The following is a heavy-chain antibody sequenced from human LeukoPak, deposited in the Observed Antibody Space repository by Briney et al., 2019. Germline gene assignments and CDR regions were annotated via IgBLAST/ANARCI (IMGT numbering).Heavy chain of an antibody. D-gene: IGHD3-22*01. V-gene: IGHV4-31*03. CDR3: ARARTHYSDSSGLSWFDP. CDR1: GGSINSGSYY. CDR2: IFSSGST. Sequence: PSETLSLTCTVSGGSINSGSYYWSWIRQLPGMGLEWIGFIFSSGSTYYNPSLKSRVAMSVDTSKNQFSLRLSSVTAADTAVYYCARARTHYSDSSGLSWFDPWGQGTQVTVSS. J-gene: IGHJ5*02.